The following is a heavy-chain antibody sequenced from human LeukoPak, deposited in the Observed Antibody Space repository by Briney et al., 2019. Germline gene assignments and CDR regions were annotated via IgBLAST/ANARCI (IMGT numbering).Heavy chain of an antibody. J-gene: IGHJ6*02. CDR3: ARGDVSSSSPGYYGMDV. V-gene: IGHV4-34*01. CDR2: INHSGST. CDR1: GGSFSGYY. Sequence: PSETLSLTCAVYGGSFSGYYWSWIRQPPGKGLEWIGEINHSGSTNYNPSLKSRVTISVDTSKNQFSLKLSSVTAADTAVYYCARGDVSSSSPGYYGMDVWGQGTTVTVSS. D-gene: IGHD6-6*01.